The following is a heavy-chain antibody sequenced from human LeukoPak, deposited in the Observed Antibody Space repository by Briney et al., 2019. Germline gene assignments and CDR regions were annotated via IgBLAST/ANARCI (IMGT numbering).Heavy chain of an antibody. D-gene: IGHD5-18*01. J-gene: IGHJ4*02. CDR3: ARDWPARGYSYDYYFDY. CDR2: INPHSGGT. CDR1: GYTFTGYY. V-gene: IGHV1-2*02. Sequence: ASVKVSCKASGYTFTGYYIHWVRRAPGQGLEWMGWINPHSGGTNYAQKFQGRVTMTRDTSISTVYMELSRLRSDDTAVYYCARDWPARGYSYDYYFDYWGQGTLVTVSS.